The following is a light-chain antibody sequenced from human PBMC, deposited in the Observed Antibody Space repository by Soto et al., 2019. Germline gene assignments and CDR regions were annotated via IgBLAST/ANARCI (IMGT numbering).Light chain of an antibody. Sequence: QSALTQPASVSGSPGQSITISCSGTSSDIGSYNYVAWYQQFPGKTPKLMIYEVSNRPSGVSNRFSGSKSGNTASLTISGLQAGDEADYYCISYTGSSTSYVFGTGTKLTVL. CDR1: SSDIGSYNY. V-gene: IGLV2-14*01. CDR3: ISYTGSSTSYV. CDR2: EVS. J-gene: IGLJ1*01.